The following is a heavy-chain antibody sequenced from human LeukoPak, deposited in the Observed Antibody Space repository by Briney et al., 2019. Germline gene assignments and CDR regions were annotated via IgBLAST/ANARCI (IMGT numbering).Heavy chain of an antibody. J-gene: IGHJ4*02. D-gene: IGHD2-15*01. V-gene: IGHV3-23*01. CDR1: GFTLSSYA. CDR3: AKAPVTTCRGAFCYPFDY. CDR2: ISDTGNT. Sequence: PVGSLRLSCAASGFTLSSYAMSWVRQAPGKGLEWVSAISDTGNTYHADSVKGRFTISRDSSKNTLFLQMNRLRPEDAAVYYCAKAPVTTCRGAFCYPFDYWGLGTLVTVSS.